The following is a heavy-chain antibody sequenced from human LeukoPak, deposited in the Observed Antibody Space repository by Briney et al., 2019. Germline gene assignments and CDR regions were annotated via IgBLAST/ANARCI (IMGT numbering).Heavy chain of an antibody. CDR3: ARVLSLYSGYEEPLGY. J-gene: IGHJ4*02. V-gene: IGHV3-74*01. CDR1: GFPFSSYW. CDR2: INTDGRSK. D-gene: IGHD5-12*01. Sequence: GGSLRLSCAASGFPFSSYWMHWVRQAPGKGLVWVSRINTDGRSKSYADSVKGRFTISRDNAKNTLYLQMNSLRAEDTAVYYCARVLSLYSGYEEPLGYWGQGSLVTVSS.